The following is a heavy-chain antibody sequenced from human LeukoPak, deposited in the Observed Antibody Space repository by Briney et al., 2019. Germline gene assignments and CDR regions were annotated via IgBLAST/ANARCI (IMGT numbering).Heavy chain of an antibody. CDR2: ISWNSGRI. V-gene: IGHV3-9*03. J-gene: IGHJ4*02. D-gene: IGHD1-26*01. CDR1: GFTFDDYA. CDR3: AKDWAEEPTEYFDY. Sequence: GGSLRLSCAASGFTFDDYAMHWVRQAPGKGLEWVSGISWNSGRIGYADSVKGRFTISRDNAKNSLYLQMNSLRAEDMALYYCAKDWAEEPTEYFDYWGQGTLVTVSS.